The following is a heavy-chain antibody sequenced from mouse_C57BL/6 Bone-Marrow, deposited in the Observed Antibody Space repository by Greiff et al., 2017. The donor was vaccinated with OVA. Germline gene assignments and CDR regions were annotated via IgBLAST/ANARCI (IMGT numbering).Heavy chain of an antibody. V-gene: IGHV1-80*01. Sequence: QVQLQQSGAELVKPGASVKISCKASGYAFSSYWMNWVKQRPGKGLEWIGQIYPGDGDTNYNGKFRGKATLTADKSSSTAYMQLSSLTSEDSAVYFCARAGWLLRMDYWGQGTSVTVSS. J-gene: IGHJ4*01. D-gene: IGHD2-3*01. CDR1: GYAFSSYW. CDR3: ARAGWLLRMDY. CDR2: IYPGDGDT.